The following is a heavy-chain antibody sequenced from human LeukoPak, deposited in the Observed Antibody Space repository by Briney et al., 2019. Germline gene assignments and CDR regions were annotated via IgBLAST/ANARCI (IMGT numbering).Heavy chain of an antibody. D-gene: IGHD3-22*01. CDR2: IYYSGST. CDR3: ARGFRADYYDSSGYDYNWFDP. V-gene: IGHV4-59*08. J-gene: IGHJ5*02. Sequence: SETLSLTCTVSGGSISSYYWSWIRQPPGKGLEWIGYIYYSGSTNYNPSLKSRVTISVDTSKNQFSLKLSSVTAADTAVYYCARGFRADYYDSSGYDYNWFDPWGQGTLVTVSS. CDR1: GGSISSYY.